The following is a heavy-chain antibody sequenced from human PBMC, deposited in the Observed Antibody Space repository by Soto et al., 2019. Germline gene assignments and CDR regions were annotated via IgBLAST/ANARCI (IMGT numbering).Heavy chain of an antibody. CDR1: GFTFSSYA. CDR2: ISGSGGST. J-gene: IGHJ2*01. CDR3: AKRTVGWYFDL. Sequence: EVQLLESGGGLVQPGGSLRLSCAASGFTFSSYAMNWVRQAPGKGLEWVSVISGSGGSTYYADAVKGRFTNCRDNSKNTLYLQMNSLRAEDTAVYYCAKRTVGWYFDLWGRGTLVTVSS. D-gene: IGHD4-17*01. V-gene: IGHV3-23*01.